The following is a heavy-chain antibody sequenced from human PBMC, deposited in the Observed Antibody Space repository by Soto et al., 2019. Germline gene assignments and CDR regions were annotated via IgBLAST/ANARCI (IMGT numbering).Heavy chain of an antibody. V-gene: IGHV3-15*07. CDR3: TIELTYYDFWSGQKSYGMDV. J-gene: IGHJ6*02. CDR2: IKSKTDGGTT. Sequence: GGSLRLSCAASGFTFSNAWMNWVRQAPGKGLEWVGRIKSKTDGGTTDYAAPVKGRFTISRDDSKNTLCLQMNSLKTEDTAVYYCTIELTYYDFWSGQKSYGMDVWGQGTTVTVSS. D-gene: IGHD3-3*01. CDR1: GFTFSNAW.